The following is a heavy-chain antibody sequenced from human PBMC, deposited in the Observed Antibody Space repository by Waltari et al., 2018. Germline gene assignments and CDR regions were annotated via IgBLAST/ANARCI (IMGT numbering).Heavy chain of an antibody. V-gene: IGHV4-34*01. CDR3: ASNGLGYCSGGSCRTIGGYFDY. D-gene: IGHD2-15*01. CDR2: SKHSGRT. Sequence: QVQLQQWGAGLLKPSETLSLTCAVYGGSFSGYYWSWIRQPPGQGLEGMGESKHSGRTTYNTALKSRVTISVDTSKNQFSLKLSSGTAAATAVYYCASNGLGYCSGGSCRTIGGYFDYWGQGTLVTVSS. J-gene: IGHJ4*02. CDR1: GGSFSGYY.